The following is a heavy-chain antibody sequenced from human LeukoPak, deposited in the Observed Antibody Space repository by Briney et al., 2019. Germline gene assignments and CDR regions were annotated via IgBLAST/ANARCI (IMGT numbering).Heavy chain of an antibody. CDR3: ARVEIPTIGTFDY. V-gene: IGHV4-59*01. Sequence: PSETLSLTCTVSGGSISSYYWSWIRQPPGKGLEWIGYIYYSGGTNYNPSLKSRVTISVDTSKNQFSLKLSSVTAADTAVYYCARVEIPTIGTFDYWGQGTLVTVSS. CDR2: IYYSGGT. CDR1: GGSISSYY. D-gene: IGHD1-1*01. J-gene: IGHJ4*02.